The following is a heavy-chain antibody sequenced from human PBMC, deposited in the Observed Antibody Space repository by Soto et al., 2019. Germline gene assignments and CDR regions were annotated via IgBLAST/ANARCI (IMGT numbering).Heavy chain of an antibody. Sequence: ESGGGLVQPGGSLRLSCAASGFTFTNYAMNWVRQTPGKGLEWVSTIRGSGGNTFYADAVKGRFTISRDNSKNTLYLQMNSLGAKDTAVYYCAKGGSVYCSGGTCYHPFDFWGQGTLVTVSS. D-gene: IGHD2-15*01. CDR3: AKGGSVYCSGGTCYHPFDF. CDR1: GFTFTNYA. CDR2: IRGSGGNT. J-gene: IGHJ4*02. V-gene: IGHV3-23*01.